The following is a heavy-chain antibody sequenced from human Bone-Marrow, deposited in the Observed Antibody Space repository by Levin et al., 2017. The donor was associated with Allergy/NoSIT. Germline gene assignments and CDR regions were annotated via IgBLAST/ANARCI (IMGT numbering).Heavy chain of an antibody. CDR2: ISSSGSTI. J-gene: IGHJ6*02. Sequence: GESLKISCAASGFTFSSYEMNWVRQAPGKGLEWVSYISSSGSTIYYADSVKGRFTISRDNAKNSLYLQINSLRAEDTAVYYCASLVITIFGVVTPIHYGMDVWGQGTTVTVSS. CDR1: GFTFSSYE. D-gene: IGHD3-3*01. CDR3: ASLVITIFGVVTPIHYGMDV. V-gene: IGHV3-48*03.